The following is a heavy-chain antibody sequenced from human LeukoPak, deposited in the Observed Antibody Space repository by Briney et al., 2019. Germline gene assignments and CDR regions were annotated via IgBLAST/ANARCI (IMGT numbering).Heavy chain of an antibody. Sequence: GGSLRLSCAASGFTFSSYAMSWVRQAPGKGPERVSAISGSGGSTYYADSVKGRFTISRDDSKNTLYLQMNSLRAEDTAVYYCAEVGVAAGYFQHWGQGTLVTVSS. J-gene: IGHJ1*01. V-gene: IGHV3-23*01. CDR1: GFTFSSYA. CDR3: AEVGVAAGYFQH. CDR2: ISGSGGST. D-gene: IGHD2-15*01.